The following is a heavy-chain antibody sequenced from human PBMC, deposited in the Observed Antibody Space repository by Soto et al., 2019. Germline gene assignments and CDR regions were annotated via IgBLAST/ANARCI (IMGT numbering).Heavy chain of an antibody. CDR2: ISYDGSNK. V-gene: IGHV3-30-3*01. Sequence: GGSLRLSCAASGFTFSSYAMHWVRQAPGKGLEWVAVISYDGSNKYYADSVKGRFTISRDNSKNTLYLQMNSLRAEDTAVYYCARSDWFDPWGQGTLVTVSS. CDR1: GFTFSSYA. J-gene: IGHJ5*02. CDR3: ARSDWFDP.